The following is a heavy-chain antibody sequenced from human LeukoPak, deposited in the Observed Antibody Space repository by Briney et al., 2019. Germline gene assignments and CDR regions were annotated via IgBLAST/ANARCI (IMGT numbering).Heavy chain of an antibody. CDR1: GFTFSSYG. V-gene: IGHV3-30*18. CDR2: ISYDGSNK. J-gene: IGHJ4*02. Sequence: GRSLRLSCAASGFTFSSYGMHWVRQAPGKGLEWVAVISYDGSNKYYADSVKGRFTISRDNSKNALYPQMNSLRAEDTAVYYCAKGRSRVITFGGVVGYWGQGTLVTVSS. D-gene: IGHD3-16*01. CDR3: AKGRSRVITFGGVVGY.